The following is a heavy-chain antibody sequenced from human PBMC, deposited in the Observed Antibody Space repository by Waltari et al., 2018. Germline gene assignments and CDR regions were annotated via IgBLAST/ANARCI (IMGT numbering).Heavy chain of an antibody. J-gene: IGHJ3*02. CDR3: ARDRGLRRLSTFEI. CDR2: INHSGST. D-gene: IGHD3-16*02. V-gene: IGHV4-34*01. CDR1: GGSFSGYY. Sequence: QVQLQQWGAGLLKPSETLSLTCAVYGGSFSGYYWSWIRQPPGKGLEWIGEINHSGSTNYNPSLKSRITISVDTSKSQFSLKLSSVTAADTAVYYCARDRGLRRLSTFEIWGQGTMVTVPS.